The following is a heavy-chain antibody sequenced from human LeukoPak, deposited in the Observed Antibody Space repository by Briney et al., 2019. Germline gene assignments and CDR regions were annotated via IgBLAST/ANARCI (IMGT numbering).Heavy chain of an antibody. CDR1: GFTFSSYE. CDR3: ARASHGPYLFDY. J-gene: IGHJ4*02. D-gene: IGHD2-2*01. Sequence: PGGSLRLSCAASGFTFSSYEMNWVRQAPGKGLEWVSSISSSSSYIYYADSVKGRFTISRDNAKNSLYLQMNSLRAEDTAVYYCARASHGPYLFDYWGQGTLVTVSS. CDR2: ISSSSSYI. V-gene: IGHV3-21*01.